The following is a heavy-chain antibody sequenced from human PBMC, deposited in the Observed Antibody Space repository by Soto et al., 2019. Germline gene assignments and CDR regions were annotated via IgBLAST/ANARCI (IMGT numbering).Heavy chain of an antibody. Sequence: QVQLQESGPGVVKPSQTLSLTCTVSGGSISSIDYYWTWIRQPPGKGLEWIGYIHYRGSTYYSPSLDSRATMSLDTSKNQFSLKLTSVTAADTAVYYCATLYGDSPGGSYDYGMDVWGQGTTVTVSS. D-gene: IGHD4-17*01. CDR3: ATLYGDSPGGSYDYGMDV. J-gene: IGHJ6*02. CDR2: IHYRGST. V-gene: IGHV4-30-4*01. CDR1: GGSISSIDYY.